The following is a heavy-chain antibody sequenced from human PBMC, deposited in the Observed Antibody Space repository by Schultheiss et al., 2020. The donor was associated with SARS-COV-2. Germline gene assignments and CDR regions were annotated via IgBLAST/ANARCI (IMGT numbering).Heavy chain of an antibody. D-gene: IGHD2-2*01. CDR1: GGSISSSSYN. CDR2: IYYSGST. CDR3: AKILWGIVVVPAAHDPDAFDI. V-gene: IGHV4-39*07. J-gene: IGHJ3*02. Sequence: SETLSLTCTVSGGSISSSSYNWGWIRQPPGKGLEWIGSIYYSGSTYYNPSLKSRVTISVDTSKNQFSLKLSSVTAADTAVYYCAKILWGIVVVPAAHDPDAFDIWGQGTMVTVSS.